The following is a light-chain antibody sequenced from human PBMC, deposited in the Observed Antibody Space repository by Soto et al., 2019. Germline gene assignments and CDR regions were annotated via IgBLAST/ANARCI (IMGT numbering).Light chain of an antibody. CDR3: QQRYSTRWT. V-gene: IGKV1-39*01. Sequence: DIHRTQSPSSLSSSLVDTVSITCPASQSSSSYLNCYQQKPGKAPNLLIYAASSLHSGLPSRFSGSGSGPDFTLTISSLQPEDFATYYCQQRYSTRWTFGQGHKVDIK. CDR2: AAS. J-gene: IGKJ1*01. CDR1: QSSSSY.